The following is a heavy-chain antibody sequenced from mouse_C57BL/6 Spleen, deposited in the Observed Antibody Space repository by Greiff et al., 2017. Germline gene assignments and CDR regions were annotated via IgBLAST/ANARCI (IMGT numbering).Heavy chain of an antibody. CDR2: IYPGDGDT. Sequence: VQLQQSGAELVKPGASVKISCKASGYAFSSYWMNWVKQRPGKGLEWIGQIYPGDGDTNYNGKFKGKATLTADKSSSTAYMQLSSLTSEDSAVYFCARYYYGSSSHFDYWGQGTTLTVSS. V-gene: IGHV1-80*01. J-gene: IGHJ2*01. D-gene: IGHD1-1*01. CDR1: GYAFSSYW. CDR3: ARYYYGSSSHFDY.